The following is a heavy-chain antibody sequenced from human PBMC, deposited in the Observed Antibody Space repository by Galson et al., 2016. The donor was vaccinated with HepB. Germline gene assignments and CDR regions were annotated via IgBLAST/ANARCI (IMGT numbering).Heavy chain of an antibody. CDR2: ISYDGSNK. Sequence: SLRLSCAASGITFSSYAMHWVRQAPGKGLEWVAVISYDGSNKYYADSVKGRFTISRDNSKNTLYLQMNSLIAEDTAVYYCARGPLTVNTYCCWFDPWGQGTLVTVSS. J-gene: IGHJ5*02. CDR3: ARGPLTVNTYCCWFDP. CDR1: GITFSSYA. D-gene: IGHD4-17*01. V-gene: IGHV3-30-3*01.